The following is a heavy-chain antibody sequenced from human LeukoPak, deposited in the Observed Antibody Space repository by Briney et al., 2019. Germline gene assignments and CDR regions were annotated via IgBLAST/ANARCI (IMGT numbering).Heavy chain of an antibody. CDR2: IWYDGSNK. V-gene: IGHV3-33*01. Sequence: GGSLRLSCAASGFTFSSYGMHWVRQAPGKGLEWVAVIWYDGSNKYYADSVKGRFTISRDNSKNTLYLQMNSLRAEDTAVYYCARGPGNVVVTADYYFDYWGQGTLVTVSS. J-gene: IGHJ4*02. CDR3: ARGPGNVVVTADYYFDY. D-gene: IGHD2-21*02. CDR1: GFTFSSYG.